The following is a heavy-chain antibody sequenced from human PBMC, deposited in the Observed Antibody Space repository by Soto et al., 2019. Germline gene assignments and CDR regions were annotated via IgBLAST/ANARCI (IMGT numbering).Heavy chain of an antibody. CDR2: ISHDATVR. CDR3: ATDLDWKIEF. V-gene: IGHV3-74*01. D-gene: IGHD1-1*01. J-gene: IGHJ4*02. CDR1: GFSFNNYV. Sequence: GGSLRLSCAASGFSFNNYVMHWARQVPGKGLVWVSRISHDATVRSYADSVKGRFTVSRDNAKNTLFLQMDSLRAEDTAVYYCATDLDWKIEFWGQGTLVTV.